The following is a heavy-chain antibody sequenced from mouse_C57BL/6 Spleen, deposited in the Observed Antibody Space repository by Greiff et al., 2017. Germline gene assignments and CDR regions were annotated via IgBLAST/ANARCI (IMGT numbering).Heavy chain of an antibody. CDR2: FYPGSGSI. Sequence: QVHVKQSGAELVKPGASVKLSCKASGYTFTEYTIHWVKQRSGQGLEWIGWFYPGSGSIKYNAKFKDKATLTADKSSSTVYMELSRLTSEDSAVYFCARHEDATSNYCAMDYWGQGTSVTVSS. CDR1: GYTFTEYT. D-gene: IGHD2-5*01. J-gene: IGHJ4*01. CDR3: ARHEDATSNYCAMDY. V-gene: IGHV1-62-2*01.